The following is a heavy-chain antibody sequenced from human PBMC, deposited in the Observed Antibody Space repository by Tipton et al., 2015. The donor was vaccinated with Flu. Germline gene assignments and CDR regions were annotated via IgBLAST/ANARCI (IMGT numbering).Heavy chain of an antibody. CDR2: IHSSGGT. J-gene: IGHJ4*02. CDR3: ARETPRVAFDY. V-gene: IGHV4-61*02. D-gene: IGHD4-23*01. Sequence: GLVKPSQTLSPTCTVSGDSINSGDYYWSWIRQPAGKGLESIGRIHSSGGTAYNPSLNGRVTVSMDTSNNHFSLKLSSVTAADTAVYYCARETPRVAFDYWGQGTLVTVSS. CDR1: GDSINSGDYY.